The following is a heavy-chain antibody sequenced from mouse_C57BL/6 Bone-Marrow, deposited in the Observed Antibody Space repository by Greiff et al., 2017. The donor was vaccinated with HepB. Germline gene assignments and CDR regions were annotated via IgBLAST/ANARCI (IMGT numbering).Heavy chain of an antibody. CDR1: GFTFSSYG. D-gene: IGHD1-1*01. CDR2: ISSGGSYT. J-gene: IGHJ2*01. Sequence: EVQLVESGGDLVKPGGSLKLSCAASGFTFSSYGMSWVRQTPDKRLEWVATISSGGSYTYYPDSVKGRFTISRDNAKNTLYLQMSSLKSEDTAMYYCARHGLRYLDYWGQGTTLTVSS. CDR3: ARHGLRYLDY. V-gene: IGHV5-6*01.